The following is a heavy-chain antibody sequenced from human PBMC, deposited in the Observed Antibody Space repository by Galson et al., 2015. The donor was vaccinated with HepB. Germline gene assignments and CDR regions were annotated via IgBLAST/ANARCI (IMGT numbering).Heavy chain of an antibody. CDR1: GGTFSSYA. D-gene: IGHD5-18*01. CDR2: IIPIFGTA. V-gene: IGHV1-69*13. CDR3: ARVAPPQPLTAMVTGFDY. J-gene: IGHJ4*02. Sequence: SVKVSCKASGGTFSSYAISWVRQAPGQGLEWMGGIIPIFGTANYAQKFQGRVTITADESTSTAYMELSSLRSEDTAVYYCARVAPPQPLTAMVTGFDYWGQGTLVTVSS.